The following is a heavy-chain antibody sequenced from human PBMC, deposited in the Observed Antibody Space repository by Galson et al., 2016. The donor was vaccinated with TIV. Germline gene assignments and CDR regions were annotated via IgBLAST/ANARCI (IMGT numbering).Heavy chain of an antibody. V-gene: IGHV4-61*08. D-gene: IGHD2-21*02. J-gene: IGHJ4*02. CDR2: IYYSGST. CDR3: AKDITVYCGGDCATFDH. CDR1: GASISYGGFY. Sequence: SETLSLTCTVSGASISYGGFYWTWIRQSPGKGLEWIGYIYYSGSTDYNPSLKSRVTISRDTSKSRFSLKLTSVTAADTAVYYCAKDITVYCGGDCATFDHWGQGTLVTVSS.